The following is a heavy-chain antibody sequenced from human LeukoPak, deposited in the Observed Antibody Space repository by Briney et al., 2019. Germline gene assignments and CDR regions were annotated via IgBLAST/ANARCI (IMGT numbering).Heavy chain of an antibody. CDR2: INPNSGGT. CDR3: ARARYWGPGYCSSTSCRGRSWFDP. V-gene: IGHV1-2*02. CDR1: GYTFTGYY. J-gene: IGHJ5*02. D-gene: IGHD2-2*01. Sequence: ASVKVSCKASGYTFTGYYMHWVRQAPGQGLEWMGWINPNSGGTNYAQKFQGRVTMTRDTSISTAYMELSRLRSDDTAVYYCARARYWGPGYCSSTSCRGRSWFDPWGQGTLVTVSS.